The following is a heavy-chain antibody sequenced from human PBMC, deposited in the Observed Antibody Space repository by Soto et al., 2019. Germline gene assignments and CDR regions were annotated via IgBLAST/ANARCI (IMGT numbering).Heavy chain of an antibody. V-gene: IGHV4-31*03. J-gene: IGHJ6*02. D-gene: IGHD2-2*01. CDR2: IYYSGST. CDR3: AVSRDGYSMDV. Sequence: SETLSLTCTVSGGSISSGGYYWSWIRQPPGKGLEWIGYIYYSGSTYYNPSLKSRVTISVDTSKDQFSLKLSSVTAADTAVYYCAVSRDGYSMDVWGQGTTVTVSS. CDR1: GGSISSGGYY.